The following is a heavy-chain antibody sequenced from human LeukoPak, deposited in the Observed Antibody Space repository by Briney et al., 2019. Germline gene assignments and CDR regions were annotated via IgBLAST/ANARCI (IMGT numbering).Heavy chain of an antibody. CDR1: GFTFSSYA. CDR2: ISGSGGST. D-gene: IGHD6-19*01. Sequence: GGSLRLSCAASGFTFSSYAMSWVRQAPGKGLEWVSAISGSGGSTYYADSVKGRFTISRDNSKNTLYLQMNSLRAEDTAVYYCAKDLSGLVPQPRDFDYWGQGTLVTVSS. J-gene: IGHJ4*02. V-gene: IGHV3-23*01. CDR3: AKDLSGLVPQPRDFDY.